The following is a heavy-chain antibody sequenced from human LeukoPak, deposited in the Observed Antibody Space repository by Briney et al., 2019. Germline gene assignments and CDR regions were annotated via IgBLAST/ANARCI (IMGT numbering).Heavy chain of an antibody. V-gene: IGHV3-21*01. CDR2: ISRSSSDI. CDR1: GFTFSSYS. J-gene: IGHJ4*02. Sequence: GGSLRLSCAASGFTFSSYSMNWVRQAPGKGLEWVSSISRSSSDIYYADSVKGRFTISRDNAKNSLYLQMNSLRAEDTAVYYCARDLRGFSYAITEGYDYWGQGTLVTVSS. D-gene: IGHD5-18*01. CDR3: ARDLRGFSYAITEGYDY.